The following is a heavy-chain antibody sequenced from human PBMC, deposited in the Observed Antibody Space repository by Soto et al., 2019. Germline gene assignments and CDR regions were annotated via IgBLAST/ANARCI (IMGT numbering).Heavy chain of an antibody. J-gene: IGHJ5*02. CDR1: GGSFSGYY. CDR3: ARARGVVVAATLNWFDP. Sequence: SETLSLTCAGYGGSFSGYYWSWILQPPWKGLEWIGEINHSGSTNYNPSLKSRVTISVDTSKNQFSLKLSPVTAADTAVYYCARARGVVVAATLNWFDPWGQGTLVTVSS. V-gene: IGHV4-34*01. D-gene: IGHD2-15*01. CDR2: INHSGST.